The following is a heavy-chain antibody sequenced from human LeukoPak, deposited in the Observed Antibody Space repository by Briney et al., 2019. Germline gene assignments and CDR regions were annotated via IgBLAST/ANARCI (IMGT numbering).Heavy chain of an antibody. CDR1: GDSINNYY. Sequence: SETLSLTCTVSGDSINNYYWNWIRQPPGKGLEWIGYFSYSGSTDYNPSLKSRVTISVDTSKNQLSLKLSSVTAADTAVYYCVRLHDSSGYYLNWLDPWGQGTLVTVSS. V-gene: IGHV4-59*08. CDR2: FSYSGST. D-gene: IGHD3-22*01. J-gene: IGHJ5*02. CDR3: VRLHDSSGYYLNWLDP.